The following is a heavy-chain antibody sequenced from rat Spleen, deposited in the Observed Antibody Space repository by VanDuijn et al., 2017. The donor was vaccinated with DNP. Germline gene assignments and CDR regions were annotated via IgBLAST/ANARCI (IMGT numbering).Heavy chain of an antibody. CDR2: ISYSGRT. CDR1: GYSITSDY. Sequence: EVQLQESGPGLVKPSQSLSLTCSVTGYSITSDYWGWIRKFPGNKMEWIGHISYSGRTTYNPSLKSRISITRDTSKNQFFLHLSSVTTEDTATYYCARWYNYFDYWGQGVMVTVSS. J-gene: IGHJ2*01. CDR3: ARWYNYFDY. D-gene: IGHD1-5*01. V-gene: IGHV3-1*01.